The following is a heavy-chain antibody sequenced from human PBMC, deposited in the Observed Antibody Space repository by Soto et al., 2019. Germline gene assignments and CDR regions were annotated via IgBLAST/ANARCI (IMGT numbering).Heavy chain of an antibody. CDR1: GFSLSTSGVG. V-gene: IGHV2-5*02. J-gene: IGHJ6*02. CDR3: EHIGSGSSYNWNGMDV. Sequence: QITLKESGPTLVKPTQTLTLTCTFSGFSLSTSGVGVGWIRQPPGKALEWLALIYGDDDKRYSQSLKSRLTITKDTTKNQVVLTITHMDPGNTDTYYCEHIGSGSSYNWNGMDVWGQGTTVTVSS. D-gene: IGHD3-10*01. CDR2: IYGDDDK.